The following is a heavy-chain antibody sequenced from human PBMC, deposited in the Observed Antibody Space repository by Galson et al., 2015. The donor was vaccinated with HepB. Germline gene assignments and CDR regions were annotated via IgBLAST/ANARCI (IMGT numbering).Heavy chain of an antibody. D-gene: IGHD3-10*01. Sequence: SLRLSCAASGFTFSSYSMNWVRQAPGKGLEWVSSISSSSSYIYYADSVKGRFTISRDNAKNSLYLQMNSLRAEDTAVYYCARRLGTGNAFDIWGQGTMVTVSS. V-gene: IGHV3-21*01. CDR1: GFTFSSYS. CDR3: ARRLGTGNAFDI. CDR2: ISSSSSYI. J-gene: IGHJ3*02.